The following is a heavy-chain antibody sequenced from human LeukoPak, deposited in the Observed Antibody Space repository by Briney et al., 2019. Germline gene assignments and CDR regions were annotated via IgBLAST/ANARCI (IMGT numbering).Heavy chain of an antibody. CDR3: ARALNDYGDYVEPGTHNHDAFDI. Sequence: GGSLRLSCAASGFTFDDYAMHWVRQAPGKGLEWVSGISWNSGSIVYADSVKGRFTISRDNAKNSLYLQMNSLRAEDTAVYYCARALNDYGDYVEPGTHNHDAFDIWGQGTMVTVSS. V-gene: IGHV3-9*01. CDR1: GFTFDDYA. CDR2: ISWNSGSI. J-gene: IGHJ3*02. D-gene: IGHD4-17*01.